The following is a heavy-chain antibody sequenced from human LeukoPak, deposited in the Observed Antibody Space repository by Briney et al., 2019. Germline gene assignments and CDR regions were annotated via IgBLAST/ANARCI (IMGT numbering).Heavy chain of an antibody. Sequence: GGSLRLSCAAAGFTFSNYWLHWVRQAPGKGLVWVSRIKSDGRTNYADSVKGRFTISRDNAKNTVSLQMNSLRAEDTGVYYCARAPSEIGGYYPEYFRHWGQGTLVTVSS. V-gene: IGHV3-74*01. D-gene: IGHD3-22*01. J-gene: IGHJ1*01. CDR1: GFTFSNYW. CDR3: ARAPSEIGGYYPEYFRH. CDR2: IKSDGRT.